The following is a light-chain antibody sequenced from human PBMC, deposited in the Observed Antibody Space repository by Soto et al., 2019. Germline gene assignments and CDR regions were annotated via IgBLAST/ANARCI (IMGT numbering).Light chain of an antibody. CDR3: QHYDGSLT. CDR1: ETISSSY. V-gene: IGKV3-20*01. J-gene: IGKJ4*01. Sequence: EVGMTQSPATLSVSPGERATLSCRTSETISSSYFAWYQQKPGQAPRLLVYAASIRAPGIPDRFSGSGSGTDFTLTISSLDPGDFAVYFCQHYDGSLTFGGGTNIEIK. CDR2: AAS.